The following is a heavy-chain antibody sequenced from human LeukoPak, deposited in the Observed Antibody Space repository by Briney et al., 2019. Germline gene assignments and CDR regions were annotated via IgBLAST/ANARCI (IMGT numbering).Heavy chain of an antibody. V-gene: IGHV4-31*03. D-gene: IGHD3-22*01. Sequence: SQTLSLTCTVSGGSISSSGYYWSWLRQHPGKGLEGIVYIYYSASTYYNPSLKSRVTISVDTSKNQFSLKLSSVTAADTAVYYCARKAPQEDYYDSSGYYTPLRYFQHWGQGTLVTVSS. CDR3: ARKAPQEDYYDSSGYYTPLRYFQH. CDR1: GGSISSSGYY. J-gene: IGHJ1*01. CDR2: IYYSAST.